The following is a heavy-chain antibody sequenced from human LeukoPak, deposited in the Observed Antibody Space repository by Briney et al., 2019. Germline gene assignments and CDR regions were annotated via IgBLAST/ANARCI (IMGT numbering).Heavy chain of an antibody. V-gene: IGHV5-51*01. Sequence: GEFLKISCKASGYTFTDYWIGWVRQMPGRGPEWMAIIYPGDSDTRYSPSFQGQVTISADKSINTAYLQWSSLTASDTAMYYCAREHAKGYSWFDPWGQGTLVTVSS. J-gene: IGHJ5*02. CDR1: GYTFTDYW. D-gene: IGHD1-1*01. CDR3: AREHAKGYSWFDP. CDR2: IYPGDSDT.